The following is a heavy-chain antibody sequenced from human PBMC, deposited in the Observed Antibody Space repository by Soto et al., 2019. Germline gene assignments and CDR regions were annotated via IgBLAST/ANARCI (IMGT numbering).Heavy chain of an antibody. CDR1: VFTFSSYW. CDR3: LRYTRSVGGSYRPDY. D-gene: IGHD3-16*02. Sequence: PGGSLRLSCAASVFTFSSYWMHWVRQVPEKGLVWVSRISGDGTITNFADAVKGRFTISRDNVKNTLYLQINSLRAEDTAVYYCLRYTRSVGGSYRPDYWGPGTLVTVSS. J-gene: IGHJ4*02. V-gene: IGHV3-74*01. CDR2: ISGDGTIT.